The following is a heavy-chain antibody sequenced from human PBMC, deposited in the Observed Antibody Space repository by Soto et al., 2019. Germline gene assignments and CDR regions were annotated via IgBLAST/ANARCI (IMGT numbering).Heavy chain of an antibody. CDR3: ARTLFGWGIWFDP. Sequence: PSETXSLTCTVSGGSISSSSYYWGWIRQPPGKGLEWIGSIYYSGSTYYNPSLKSRVTISVDTSKNQFSLKLSSVTAADTAVYYCARTLFGWGIWFDPRGQGTLVTVSS. CDR1: GGSISSSSYY. J-gene: IGHJ5*02. D-gene: IGHD3-10*02. V-gene: IGHV4-39*07. CDR2: IYYSGST.